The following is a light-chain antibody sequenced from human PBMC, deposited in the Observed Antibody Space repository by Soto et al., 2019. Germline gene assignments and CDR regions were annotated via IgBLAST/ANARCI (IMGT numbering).Light chain of an antibody. Sequence: SWAQSALGSSVKLTCTLSSGHSSYIIAWHQQQPGKAPRYLMKLEGSGSYNKGSGVPDRFSGSSSGADRYLTISNLQFEDEADYYCETWDSNTIAVFGGGTQLTVL. CDR1: SGHSSYI. V-gene: IGLV4-60*02. CDR3: ETWDSNTIAV. J-gene: IGLJ7*01. CDR2: LEGSGSY.